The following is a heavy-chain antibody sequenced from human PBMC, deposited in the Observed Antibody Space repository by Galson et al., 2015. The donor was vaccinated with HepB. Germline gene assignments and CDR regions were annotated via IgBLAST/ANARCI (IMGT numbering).Heavy chain of an antibody. Sequence: PLRLPCAASVFTYGGYAIHWVRQTSGTGLEGVGRMGSRANNYATAYAASVKGRFTITRDDSKNTAFLQMNTLKTEDTAVYYCARLGDLSGYSSAWGQGTLVTVSS. CDR2: MGSRANNYAT. CDR1: VFTYGGYA. CDR3: ARLGDLSGYSSA. D-gene: IGHD6-25*01. J-gene: IGHJ5*02. V-gene: IGHV3-73*01.